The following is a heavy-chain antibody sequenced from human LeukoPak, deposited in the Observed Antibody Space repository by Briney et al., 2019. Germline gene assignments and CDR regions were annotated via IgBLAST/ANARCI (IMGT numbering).Heavy chain of an antibody. V-gene: IGHV3-11*05. CDR1: GFTFSDYY. J-gene: IGHJ4*02. CDR3: AREWGSTVTLDY. CDR2: ISSSSSYT. Sequence: PGGSLRLSCAASGFTFSDYYMSWIRQAPGKGLEWVSYISSSSSYTNYADSVKGRFTISRDNAKNSLYLQMNGLRAEDTAVYYCAREWGSTVTLDYWGQGTLVTVSS. D-gene: IGHD4-17*01.